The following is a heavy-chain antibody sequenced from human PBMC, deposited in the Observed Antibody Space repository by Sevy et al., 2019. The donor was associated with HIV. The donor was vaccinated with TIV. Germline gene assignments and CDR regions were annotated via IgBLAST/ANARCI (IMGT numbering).Heavy chain of an antibody. CDR1: GGSISSSSYY. CDR2: IYYSGST. V-gene: IGHV4-39*01. Sequence: SETSLTCTVSGGSISSSSYYWAWIRQPPGKGLEWIGSIYYSGSTYYNPSLKSRVTISVDTSKNQFSLKVTSVTAADTAVYYCARQGWSVVVVAASGNGLDVWGQGTTVTVSS. J-gene: IGHJ6*02. D-gene: IGHD2-15*01. CDR3: ARQGWSVVVVAASGNGLDV.